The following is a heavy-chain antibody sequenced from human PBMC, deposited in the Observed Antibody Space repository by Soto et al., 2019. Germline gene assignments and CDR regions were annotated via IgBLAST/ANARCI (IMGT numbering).Heavy chain of an antibody. J-gene: IGHJ1*01. Sequence: GASVKVSCKASGGTFSSYAISWVRQAPGQGLEWMGGIIPIFGTANYAQKFQGRVTITADESTSTAYMELSSLRSEDTAVYYCARDPTYYDFWSGYYGGRYFQHWGQGTLVTVSS. V-gene: IGHV1-69*13. CDR2: IIPIFGTA. D-gene: IGHD3-3*01. CDR3: ARDPTYYDFWSGYYGGRYFQH. CDR1: GGTFSSYA.